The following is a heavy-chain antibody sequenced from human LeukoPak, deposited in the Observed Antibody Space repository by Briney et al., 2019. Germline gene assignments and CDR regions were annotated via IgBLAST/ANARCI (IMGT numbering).Heavy chain of an antibody. Sequence: PGGSLRLSCAASGFTFSSYAMSWVRQAPGKGLEWVSAISGSGGSTYYADSVKGRFTISGDNSKNTLYLQMNSLRAEDTAVYYCAKDLAIGMTTVTTCFDYWGQGTLVTVSS. D-gene: IGHD4-17*01. CDR3: AKDLAIGMTTVTTCFDY. J-gene: IGHJ4*02. CDR2: ISGSGGST. V-gene: IGHV3-23*01. CDR1: GFTFSSYA.